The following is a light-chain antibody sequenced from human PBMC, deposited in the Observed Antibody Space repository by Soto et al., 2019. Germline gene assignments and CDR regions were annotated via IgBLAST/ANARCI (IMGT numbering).Light chain of an antibody. V-gene: IGLV2-14*01. Sequence: QSALTQPASVSGSPGQSITISCTGTTSDVGGFNYVSWYQLNPGKAPKLMVYEVSNRPSGVSNRFSGSKSGNTASLTISGLQAEDEADYYCHSYDNNFSGSAVFGGGTKLTVL. J-gene: IGLJ2*01. CDR2: EVS. CDR1: TSDVGGFNY. CDR3: HSYDNNFSGSAV.